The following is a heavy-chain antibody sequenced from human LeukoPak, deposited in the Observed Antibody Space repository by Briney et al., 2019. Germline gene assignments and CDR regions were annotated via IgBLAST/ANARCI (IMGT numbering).Heavy chain of an antibody. Sequence: PSETLSLTCTFSGGSFSPAHWSWIRQPPGKGLEWIGVICDNGNTDYNPSLKSRVTISVDTSKSQFSLKLSSLAAADTAVYYCATGRDPYKTGHWGQGTLVTVSS. CDR1: GGSFSPAH. CDR2: ICDNGNT. CDR3: ATGRDPYKTGH. D-gene: IGHD5-24*01. V-gene: IGHV4-59*01. J-gene: IGHJ4*02.